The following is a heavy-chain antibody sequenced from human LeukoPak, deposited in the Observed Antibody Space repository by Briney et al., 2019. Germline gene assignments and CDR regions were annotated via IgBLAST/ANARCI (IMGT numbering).Heavy chain of an antibody. V-gene: IGHV3-21*01. D-gene: IGHD2-21*01. Sequence: GGSLRLSCAASGFTFSSYSMNWVRQAPGKGLEWVSSISSSSSYIYYADSVKGRFTISRDNAKNTLYLQMNSLRAEDTAVYYCAKDPHPRAYCGGDCYPYWGQGTLVTVSS. CDR3: AKDPHPRAYCGGDCYPY. CDR2: ISSSSSYI. J-gene: IGHJ4*02. CDR1: GFTFSSYS.